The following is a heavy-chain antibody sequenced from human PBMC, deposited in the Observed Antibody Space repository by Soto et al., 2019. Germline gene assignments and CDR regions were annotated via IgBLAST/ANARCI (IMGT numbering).Heavy chain of an antibody. Sequence: SETLSLTCTVSGGSISSSSYYWGWIRQPPGKGLEWIGSIYYSGSTYYNPSLKSRVTISVDTSKNQFSLKLSSVTAADTAVYYCARHDRGGSTVTTYYYYMDVWGKGTTVTVSS. J-gene: IGHJ6*03. D-gene: IGHD4-17*01. CDR2: IYYSGST. CDR1: GGSISSSSYY. CDR3: ARHDRGGSTVTTYYYYMDV. V-gene: IGHV4-39*01.